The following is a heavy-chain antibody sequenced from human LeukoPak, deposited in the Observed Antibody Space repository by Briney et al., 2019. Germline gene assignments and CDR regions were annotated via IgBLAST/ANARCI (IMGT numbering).Heavy chain of an antibody. J-gene: IGHJ4*02. CDR1: GLVFGKYA. CDR2: IKQDGSEK. CDR3: ARRQGSYFDISGYYDG. V-gene: IGHV3-7*01. D-gene: IGHD3-22*01. Sequence: GGSLRLSCAASGLVFGKYAMAWVRQAPGKGLEWVANIKQDGSEKYYVDSVKGRFTISRDNAKNSLYLQMNSLRAEDTAVYYCARRQGSYFDISGYYDGWGQGTLVTVSS.